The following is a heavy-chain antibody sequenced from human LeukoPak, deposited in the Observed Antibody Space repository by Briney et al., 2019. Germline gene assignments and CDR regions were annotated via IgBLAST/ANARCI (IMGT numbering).Heavy chain of an antibody. J-gene: IGHJ6*02. Sequence: SVIYSGGSTYYAPSVKGRFTISRDNSKNTLYLQMNSLRAEDTAVYYCARGSVTTGPFGMDVWGQGTTVTVSS. V-gene: IGHV3-66*01. CDR2: IYSGGST. D-gene: IGHD5-18*01. CDR3: ARGSVTTGPFGMDV.